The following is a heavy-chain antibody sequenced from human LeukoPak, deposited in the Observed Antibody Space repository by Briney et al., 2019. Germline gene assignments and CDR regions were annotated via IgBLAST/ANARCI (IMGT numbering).Heavy chain of an antibody. J-gene: IGHJ6*02. D-gene: IGHD4-17*01. Sequence: QTGGSLRLSCAASGFTFSSYAMHWVRQAPGKGLEWVAVISYDGSNKYYADSVKGRFTISRDNSKNTLYLQMSSLRAEDTAVYYCAREDNYGSYYYYGMDVWGQGTTVTVSS. CDR1: GFTFSSYA. CDR2: ISYDGSNK. V-gene: IGHV3-30-3*01. CDR3: AREDNYGSYYYYGMDV.